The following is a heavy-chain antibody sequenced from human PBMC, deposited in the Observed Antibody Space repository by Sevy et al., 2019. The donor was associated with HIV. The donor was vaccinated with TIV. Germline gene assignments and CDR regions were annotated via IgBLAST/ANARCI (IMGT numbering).Heavy chain of an antibody. Sequence: GGSLRLSCAVSGFTFDDYAMHWVRQAPGKGLEWVSLISWDGGSTYYADSVKGRVTISRDNSKNSLYLQMNSLRAEDTALYYCAKPYRIAVAGDYYYSGMDVWGQGTTVTVSS. CDR1: GFTFDDYA. CDR2: ISWDGGST. CDR3: AKPYRIAVAGDYYYSGMDV. D-gene: IGHD6-13*01. V-gene: IGHV3-43D*03. J-gene: IGHJ6*02.